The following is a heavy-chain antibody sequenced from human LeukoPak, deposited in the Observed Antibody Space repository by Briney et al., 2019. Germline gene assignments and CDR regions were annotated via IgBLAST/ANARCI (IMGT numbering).Heavy chain of an antibody. CDR1: GFTFDDYA. CDR3: AKPPRSGYSYGYFGY. D-gene: IGHD5-18*01. V-gene: IGHV3-43*02. CDR2: ISGDGGTT. Sequence: PGGSLRLSCAASGFTFDDYAMHWVRQAPGKGLEWVSLISGDGGTTYYADSVKGRFTISRDNSKNSLYLQMNSLRTEDTALYYCAKPPRSGYSYGYFGYWGQGALVTVSS. J-gene: IGHJ4*02.